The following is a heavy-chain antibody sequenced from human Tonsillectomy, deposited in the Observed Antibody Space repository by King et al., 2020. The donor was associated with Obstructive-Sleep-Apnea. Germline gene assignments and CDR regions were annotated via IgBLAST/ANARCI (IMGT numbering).Heavy chain of an antibody. CDR2: IRSKSNSYAT. D-gene: IGHD3-22*01. V-gene: IGHV3-73*01. J-gene: IGHJ4*02. Sequence: VQLVESGGGLVQPGGSLKLSCAASGFTFSGSAMHWVLQASGKGLEWVGRIRSKSNSYATAYAASVKVRLSISREDSKNTAYLQMNSLKTEYTAVYYCTRQGYYDSSGGDYWGQGTLVTVSS. CDR3: TRQGYYDSSGGDY. CDR1: GFTFSGSA.